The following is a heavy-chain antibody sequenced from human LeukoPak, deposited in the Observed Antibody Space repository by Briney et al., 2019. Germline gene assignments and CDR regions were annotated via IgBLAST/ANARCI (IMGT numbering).Heavy chain of an antibody. CDR3: ASTTYYYDSSGYYFLDY. V-gene: IGHV4-4*07. CDR1: GVSLRSYY. D-gene: IGHD3-22*01. CDR2: VYTIGST. J-gene: IGHJ4*02. Sequence: SETLSLTCTLSGVSLRSYYWSWIRQPAPKGREWIGRVYTIGSTNYDPSLQNRVTMSVDTSKNKFSLKLSSVTAADTAVYYCASTTYYYDSSGYYFLDYWGQGTLVTVSS.